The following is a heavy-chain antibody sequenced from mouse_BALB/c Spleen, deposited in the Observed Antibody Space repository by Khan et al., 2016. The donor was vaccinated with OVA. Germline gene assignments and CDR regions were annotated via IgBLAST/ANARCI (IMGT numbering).Heavy chain of an antibody. CDR2: INYSGST. CDR1: GYSITTDSA. Sequence: EVQLVESGPGLVKPSQSLSLTCTVTGYSITTDSAWNWIRQFPGNKLEWMGYINYSGSTSYNPSLKRRISITRDTSKNQFFLQLNSVTTEDTATYFCARGVRLTYWGQGTLVTVSA. D-gene: IGHD2-14*01. J-gene: IGHJ3*01. CDR3: ARGVRLTY. V-gene: IGHV3-2*02.